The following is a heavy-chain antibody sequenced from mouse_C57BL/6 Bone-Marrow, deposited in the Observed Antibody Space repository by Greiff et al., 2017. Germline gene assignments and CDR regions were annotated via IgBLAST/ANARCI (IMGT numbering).Heavy chain of an antibody. CDR3: AYGYHFAY. CDR1: GYTFTDYN. D-gene: IGHD2-2*01. CDR2: INPNNGGT. V-gene: IGHV1-22*01. J-gene: IGHJ3*01. Sequence: VQLKESGPELVKPGASVKMSCKASGYTFTDYNMHWVKQSHGKSLEWIGYINPNNGGTSYNQKFKGKATLTVNKSSSTAYMELRSLTSEDSAVYYCAYGYHFAYWGQGTLVTVSA.